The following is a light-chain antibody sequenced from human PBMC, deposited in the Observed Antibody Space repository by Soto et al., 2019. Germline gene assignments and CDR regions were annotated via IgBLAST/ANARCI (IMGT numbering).Light chain of an antibody. V-gene: IGKV1-5*03. CDR3: QQYDSFLS. CDR2: KAS. Sequence: DIQMTQSPSTLSASVGDRAIITCRASQSISTWVAWYQQKPGKAPKLLISKASSLESGVPSRFSGSGSGTEFTLTISSLQPDDFATYYCQQYDSFLSFGGGTKVGI. CDR1: QSISTW. J-gene: IGKJ4*01.